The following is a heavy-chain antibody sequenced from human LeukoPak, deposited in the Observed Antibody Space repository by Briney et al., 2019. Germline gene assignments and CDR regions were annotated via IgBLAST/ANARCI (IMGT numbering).Heavy chain of an antibody. J-gene: IGHJ4*02. V-gene: IGHV3-48*02. CDR1: GFSLSSYS. D-gene: IGHD1/OR15-1a*01. CDR3: ARDLTGTYYFDY. CDR2: ISSSRNII. Sequence: GGSLRPSCAASGFSLSSYSMNWVRQAPGKGLEWVSYISSSRNIIHYADSVKGRFTISRDNAKNSLYLQMNSLRDEDTAVYYCARDLTGTYYFDYWGQGTLVTVSS.